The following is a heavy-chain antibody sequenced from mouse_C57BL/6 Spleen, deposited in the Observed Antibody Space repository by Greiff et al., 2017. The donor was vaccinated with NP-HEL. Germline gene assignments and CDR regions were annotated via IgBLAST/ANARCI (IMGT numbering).Heavy chain of an antibody. J-gene: IGHJ4*01. CDR1: GFTFSSYG. D-gene: IGHD2-5*01. CDR3: ARQNSNYYAMGY. V-gene: IGHV5-6*01. CDR2: ISSGGSYT. Sequence: EVKLVESGGDLVKPGGSLKLSCAASGFTFSSYGMSWVRQTPDKRLEWVATISSGGSYTYYPDSVKGRFTISRDNAKNTLYLQMSSLKSDDTALYYCARQNSNYYAMGYWGQGTSVTVAS.